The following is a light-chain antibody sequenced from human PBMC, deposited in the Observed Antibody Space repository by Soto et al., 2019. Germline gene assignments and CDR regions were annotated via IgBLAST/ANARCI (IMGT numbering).Light chain of an antibody. V-gene: IGLV1-44*01. CDR3: AAWDDSLNGWV. Sequence: QSVLTQPPSASGTPGLRVTISCSGSSSNIGGNFVFWYQQLPGTAPKLLIYRNNQRPSGVPDRFSGSKSGTSASLAISGLQSEDEADYYCAAWDDSLNGWVFGGGTKLTVL. J-gene: IGLJ3*02. CDR1: SSNIGGNF. CDR2: RNN.